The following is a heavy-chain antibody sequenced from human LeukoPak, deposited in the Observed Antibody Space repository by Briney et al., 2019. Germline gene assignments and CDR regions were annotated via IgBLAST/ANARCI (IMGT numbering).Heavy chain of an antibody. CDR1: GFTFTSYA. D-gene: IGHD2-15*01. Sequence: GGSLRLSCAASGFTFTSYAMHWVRQAPGKGLEWVSAITGSSNTYYADSVKGRCTVSRDNSKNTLYLQMNSLRVDDTAVYYCASRDPCSGGTCYGLGYWGQGTLVTVSS. V-gene: IGHV3-23*01. J-gene: IGHJ4*02. CDR2: ITGSSNT. CDR3: ASRDPCSGGTCYGLGY.